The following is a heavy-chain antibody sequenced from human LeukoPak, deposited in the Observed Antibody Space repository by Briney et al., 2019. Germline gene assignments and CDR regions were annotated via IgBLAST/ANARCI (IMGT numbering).Heavy chain of an antibody. CDR3: ARQGASPLEWLTQPFDY. V-gene: IGHV4-38-2*01. CDR1: GYSISSGYY. J-gene: IGHJ4*02. CDR2: IYHSGST. Sequence: PSETLSLTCAVSGYSISSGYYWGWIRQPPGKGLEWIGSIYHSGSTYYNPSLKSRVTISVDTSKNQFSLKLSSVTAADMAVYYCARQGASPLEWLTQPFDYWGQGTLVTVSS. D-gene: IGHD3-3*01.